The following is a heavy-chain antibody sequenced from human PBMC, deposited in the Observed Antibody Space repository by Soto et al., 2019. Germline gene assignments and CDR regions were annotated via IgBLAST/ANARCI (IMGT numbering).Heavy chain of an antibody. J-gene: IGHJ4*02. Sequence: AGGSLRLSCAASGFTFSISGMHWVRQPPGKGLEWVTVLSYDSRDESYADSVKGRFSISRDNSKSIVYLQMNSLRPDDTAVYYCAKASTQAPHYHDSWGPGTLVTVSS. V-gene: IGHV3-30*18. CDR1: GFTFSISG. CDR3: AKASTQAPHYHDS. CDR2: LSYDSRDE.